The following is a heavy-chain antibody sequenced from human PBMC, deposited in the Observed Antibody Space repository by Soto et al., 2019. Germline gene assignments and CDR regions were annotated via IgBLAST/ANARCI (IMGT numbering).Heavy chain of an antibody. CDR1: RGSISSSNW. Sequence: SETLALTFAVSRGSISSSNWWSWVRQPPGKGLEWIGEIYHSGSTNYNPSLKSRVTISVDKSKNQFSLKLSSVTAADTAVYYCAKGLLLGDIVVVPAALYYYYYGMDVWGQGTTVTVSS. J-gene: IGHJ6*02. D-gene: IGHD2-2*01. V-gene: IGHV4-4*02. CDR2: IYHSGST. CDR3: AKGLLLGDIVVVPAALYYYYYGMDV.